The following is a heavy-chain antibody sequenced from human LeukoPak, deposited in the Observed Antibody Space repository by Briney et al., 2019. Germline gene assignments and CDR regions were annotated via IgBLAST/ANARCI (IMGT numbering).Heavy chain of an antibody. V-gene: IGHV4-34*01. Sequence: SETLSLTCAVYGGSFCGYYWSWIRQPPGKGLEWIGEINHSGSTNYNPSLKSRVTISVDTSKNQFSLKLSSVTAADTAVYYCARLSDYDFWSGYAFDPWGQGTLVTVSS. J-gene: IGHJ5*02. D-gene: IGHD3-3*01. CDR1: GGSFCGYY. CDR2: INHSGST. CDR3: ARLSDYDFWSGYAFDP.